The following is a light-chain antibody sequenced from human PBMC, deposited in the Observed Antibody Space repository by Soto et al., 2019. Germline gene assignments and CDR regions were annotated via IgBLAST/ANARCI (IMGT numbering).Light chain of an antibody. V-gene: IGLV1-40*01. CDR2: GNS. J-gene: IGLJ1*01. Sequence: QSVLTQPPSVSGAPGQRVTISCTGSSSNIGAGYDVHWYQQLPGTAPKLLIYGNSNRPSGVPDRFSGSKSGTSASLAITGLQAEYEADYYCQSYDCSLGVYVFGTGTKVTVL. CDR1: SSNIGAGYD. CDR3: QSYDCSLGVYV.